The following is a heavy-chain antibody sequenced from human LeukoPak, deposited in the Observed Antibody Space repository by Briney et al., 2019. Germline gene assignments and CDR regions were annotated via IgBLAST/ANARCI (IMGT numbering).Heavy chain of an antibody. CDR3: AKGPGLGAGKRYLDL. D-gene: IGHD6-13*01. CDR1: GFMFNDYV. CDR2: ISWNSGNM. V-gene: IGHV3-9*01. Sequence: GGSLRLSGAPSGFMFNDYVLHWVRQAPGKGLEWVSSISWNSGNMYYVDSVKGRLTISRDNAKNSLSLQMNSLKPEDTALYYCAKGPGLGAGKRYLDLWGRGTLVIVSS. J-gene: IGHJ2*01.